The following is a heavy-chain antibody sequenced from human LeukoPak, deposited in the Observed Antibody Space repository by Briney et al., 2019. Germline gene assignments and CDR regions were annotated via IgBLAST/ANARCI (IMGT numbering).Heavy chain of an antibody. CDR2: IWYDGSNE. CDR3: AKDYGWNAIVRATAGFDF. CDR1: GFAFSSSG. Sequence: GGSLRLSCATPGFAFSSSGMHWVRQAPGKGLEWVAVIWYDGSNEYYADSVKGRFTISRDNSKNTLYLQMNSLRAEDTAVYYCAKDYGWNAIVRATAGFDFWGQGTLVTVSS. D-gene: IGHD1-26*01. J-gene: IGHJ4*02. V-gene: IGHV3-30*02.